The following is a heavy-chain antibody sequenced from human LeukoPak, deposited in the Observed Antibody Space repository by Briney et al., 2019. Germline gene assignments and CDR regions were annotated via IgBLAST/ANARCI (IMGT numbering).Heavy chain of an antibody. J-gene: IGHJ3*02. CDR2: IWYNGNDK. CDR3: ARDRSAYCGGDCYASAYNI. CDR1: GFTFSIYG. D-gene: IGHD2-21*02. V-gene: IGHV3-33*01. Sequence: GGSLRLSCAASGFTFSIYGMNWVRQAPGKGLEWVAVIWYNGNDKYYADSVKGRFTTSRDNSKNTLYLQMNSLRAEDTAVYYCARDRSAYCGGDCYASAYNIWGQGTVVTVSS.